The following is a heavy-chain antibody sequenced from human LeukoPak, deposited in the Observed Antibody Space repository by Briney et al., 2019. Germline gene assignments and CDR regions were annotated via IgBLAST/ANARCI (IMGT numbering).Heavy chain of an antibody. CDR3: AQGGGYCTNGICYRRNYNYYRDV. CDR1: GFTFSDYG. J-gene: IGHJ6*03. V-gene: IGHV3-30*02. Sequence: GGSLRLSCAASGFTFSDYGMHWVRQAPGKGLEWVAFVRDDGSNEYYADSVKGRFTISRDNSKNTLSLQMNSLRAEDTAVYYCAQGGGYCTNGICYRRNYNYYRDVWGKGTTVTVSS. CDR2: VRDDGSNE. D-gene: IGHD2-8*01.